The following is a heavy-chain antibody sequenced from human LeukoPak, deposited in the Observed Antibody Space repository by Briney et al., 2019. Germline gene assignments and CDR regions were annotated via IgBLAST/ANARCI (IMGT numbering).Heavy chain of an antibody. Sequence: ASLKVSCKASGYTFTGFYIHWVRQAPGQGLEWMGWISPKNGGTNYAQKFEGRVTMTRDTSISTAYMDLSRLTSDDTAVYYCARGGIVLMVYAISGFDYWGQGTLVTVSS. V-gene: IGHV1-2*02. CDR2: ISPKNGGT. CDR3: ARGGIVLMVYAISGFDY. D-gene: IGHD2-8*01. CDR1: GYTFTGFY. J-gene: IGHJ4*02.